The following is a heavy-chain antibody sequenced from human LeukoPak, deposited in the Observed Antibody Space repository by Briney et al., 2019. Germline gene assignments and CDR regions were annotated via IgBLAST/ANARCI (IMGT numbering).Heavy chain of an antibody. CDR3: ARGYYDVLTGYSSGGYFQH. Sequence: GGSLRLSCAATGFTASSNYMSWVRQAPGKGLEWVSVIYSGGATSYADSVKGRFTISRGTYKNTLYLQMNSLRAEDTAVYYCARGYYDVLTGYSSGGYFQHWGQGTLVTVSS. D-gene: IGHD3-9*01. CDR1: GFTASSNY. V-gene: IGHV3-66*01. CDR2: IYSGGAT. J-gene: IGHJ1*01.